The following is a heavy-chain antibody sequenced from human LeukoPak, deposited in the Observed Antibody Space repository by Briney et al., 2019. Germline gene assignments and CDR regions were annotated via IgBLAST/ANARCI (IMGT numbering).Heavy chain of an antibody. Sequence: GGSLRLSCAPSGFTFSSYAVSWVRDAPGEGLEWVLHISGSGGSTYYADSVKGRSTISRDNTNNTQYLQMNSLRAENTAVDYCAKDRLSTGYDSGVYLGYYFDYWGQGTLVTVSS. CDR3: AKDRLSTGYDSGVYLGYYFDY. CDR1: GFTFSSYA. J-gene: IGHJ4*02. CDR2: ISGSGGST. D-gene: IGHD3-22*01. V-gene: IGHV3-23*01.